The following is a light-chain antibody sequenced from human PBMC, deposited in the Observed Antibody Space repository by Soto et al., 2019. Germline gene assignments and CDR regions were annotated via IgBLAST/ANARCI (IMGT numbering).Light chain of an antibody. V-gene: IGLV2-8*01. CDR1: SSDVGGYNY. CDR3: SLYVGINIYV. Sequence: QSALTQPPSASGSPGQSVTISCTGTSSDVGGYNYVSWYQHHPGKAPKLIIYEVYKRPSGVPDRFSGSKSGTTAALTVSRHQAEAEADYYCSLYVGINIYVFGTGTKLTVL. J-gene: IGLJ1*01. CDR2: EVY.